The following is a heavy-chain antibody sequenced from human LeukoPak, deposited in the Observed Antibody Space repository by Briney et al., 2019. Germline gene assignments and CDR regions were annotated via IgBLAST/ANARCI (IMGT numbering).Heavy chain of an antibody. CDR3: ARQESITIFIDY. Sequence: SETLSLTCAVSGYSISTGYYWGWIRQPPGKGLEWIGNIYHSGSTYYNPSLKSRLNISVDTSENKFSLKRRAVTAADPAVYDCARQESITIFIDYWGQGTLVTVS. CDR2: IYHSGST. V-gene: IGHV4-38-2*01. D-gene: IGHD3-3*01. J-gene: IGHJ4*02. CDR1: GYSISTGYY.